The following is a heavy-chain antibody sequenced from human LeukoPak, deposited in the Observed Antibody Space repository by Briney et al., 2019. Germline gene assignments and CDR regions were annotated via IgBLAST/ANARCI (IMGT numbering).Heavy chain of an antibody. Sequence: PGGSLRLSCAASGFTFSNAWMSWVRQAPGKGLEWVGRIKSKTDGGTTDYAAPVKGRFTIPRDDSKNTLYLQMNSLKTEDTAVYYCTGFGGSGSYYIKDYWGQGTLVTVSS. CDR3: TGFGGSGSYYIKDY. V-gene: IGHV3-15*01. J-gene: IGHJ4*02. D-gene: IGHD3-10*01. CDR2: IKSKTDGGTT. CDR1: GFTFSNAW.